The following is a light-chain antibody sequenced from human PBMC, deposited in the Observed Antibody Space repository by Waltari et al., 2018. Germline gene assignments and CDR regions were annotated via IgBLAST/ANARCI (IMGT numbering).Light chain of an antibody. Sequence: DIQMTQSPSSLSASVGDRVTITCRASQSISSYLNWYQQKPGKAPKLMIYAASSLQSGVPARCRGSGSGTDFTLTISSLHPEDVATYYCQQSYSTPPRTFGQGTKLEIK. CDR1: QSISSY. V-gene: IGKV1-39*01. CDR3: QQSYSTPPRT. J-gene: IGKJ2*01. CDR2: AAS.